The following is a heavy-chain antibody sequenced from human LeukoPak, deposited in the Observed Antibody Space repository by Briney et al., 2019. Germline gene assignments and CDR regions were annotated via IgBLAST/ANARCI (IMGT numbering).Heavy chain of an antibody. CDR2: IDDGGST. J-gene: IGHJ6*02. Sequence: SETLSLTCAVYGGSLNDYYWIWIRQPPGKGLEWIGEIDDGGSTNYNPSLKGRVIISIDTAKNQFSLKLSSVTAADTAVYYCARGPYRTDVWGQGTTVTVSS. D-gene: IGHD3-16*02. CDR3: ARGPYRTDV. CDR1: GGSLNDYY. V-gene: IGHV4-34*01.